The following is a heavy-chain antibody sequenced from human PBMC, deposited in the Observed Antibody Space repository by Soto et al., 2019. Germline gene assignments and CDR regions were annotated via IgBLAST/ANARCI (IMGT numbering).Heavy chain of an antibody. V-gene: IGHV3-7*01. CDR1: GFSLSSYW. CDR3: ARLSTSAGRRDLAC. CDR2: MNQDGSES. Sequence: EVQLVESGGGLVQPGGSLRLSCAASGFSLSSYWMSWVRQAPGKGLEWVANMNQDGSESDYVGSVKGRFTFTRDNAKNSLYLQMNSLRAEDTAEYYCARLSTSAGRRDLACWGQGTLVTVSS. J-gene: IGHJ4*02.